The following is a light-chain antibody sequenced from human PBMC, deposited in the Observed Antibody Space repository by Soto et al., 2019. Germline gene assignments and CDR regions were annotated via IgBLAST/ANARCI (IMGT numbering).Light chain of an antibody. Sequence: QSALTQPPSLSGTPGQRVTISCSGSNSNIGRYSVNWYQHFPGTAPKILIYSDDERPSGVPDRFSGSKSGTSASLAISGLQSEDEAEYYCAAWYDNLNGPLFGGGTQLTVL. CDR3: AAWYDNLNGPL. V-gene: IGLV1-44*01. CDR1: NSNIGRYS. J-gene: IGLJ3*02. CDR2: SDD.